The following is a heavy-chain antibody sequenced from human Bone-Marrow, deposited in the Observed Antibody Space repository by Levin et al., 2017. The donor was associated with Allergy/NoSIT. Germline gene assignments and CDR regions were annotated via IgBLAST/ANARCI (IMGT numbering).Heavy chain of an antibody. V-gene: IGHV3-48*01. J-gene: IGHJ4*02. Sequence: GGSLRLSCAGSRFTFTSYSMNWVRQGPGKGLEWVAYISRSSSAAYYADSVKGRFTISRDNAKNSLYLQMNSLRAEDTAVYYCAIDLSNNWPYFLDFWGQGILVTVSS. CDR1: RFTFTSYS. CDR3: AIDLSNNWPYFLDF. D-gene: IGHD1-1*01. CDR2: ISRSSSAA.